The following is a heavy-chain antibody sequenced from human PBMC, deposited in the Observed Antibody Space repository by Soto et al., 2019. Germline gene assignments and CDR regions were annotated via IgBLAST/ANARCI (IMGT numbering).Heavy chain of an antibody. CDR1: GFTFSRNA. D-gene: IGHD6-13*01. J-gene: IGHJ4*02. V-gene: IGHV3-23*01. CDR3: AKGYREYSSSWFDY. CDR2: MSGSGGST. Sequence: GGSLRLSCAASGFTFSRNAMSWVRQAPGKGLEWVPVMSGSGGSTYYADSVTGRFTISRDNSKNTLYLQMNSLRAEDTAVYYCAKGYREYSSSWFDYWGQGTLVTVSS.